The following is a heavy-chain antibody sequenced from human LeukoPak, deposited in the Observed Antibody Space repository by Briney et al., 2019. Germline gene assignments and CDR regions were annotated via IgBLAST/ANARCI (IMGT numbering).Heavy chain of an antibody. Sequence: PGGSLRLSCAASGFTFSSYGMHWVRQAPGKGLEWVAVISYDGSNKYYADSVKGRFTISRDNSKNTLYLQMNSLRAEDTAVYYCAKDHSWYYGELSSHFDYWGQGTLVTVSS. CDR1: GFTFSSYG. CDR3: AKDHSWYYGELSSHFDY. D-gene: IGHD3-10*01. CDR2: ISYDGSNK. V-gene: IGHV3-30*18. J-gene: IGHJ4*02.